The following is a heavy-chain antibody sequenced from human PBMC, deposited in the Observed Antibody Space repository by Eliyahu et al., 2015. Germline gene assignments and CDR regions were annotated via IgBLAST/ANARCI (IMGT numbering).Heavy chain of an antibody. Sequence: EVQLLESGGGLLQPGGSLRLSCAASGFTFSSSAMSWVRQSPGKGLDWVSEISGSGITTYYADSVRGRFTISRDNSKNTLYLQMNSLRVEDTAVYYCAKRVVPTAPNWFDPWGQGTLVTVSS. V-gene: IGHV3-23*01. CDR3: AKRVVPTAPNWFDP. CDR1: GFTFSSSA. D-gene: IGHD2-2*01. CDR2: ISGSGITT. J-gene: IGHJ5*02.